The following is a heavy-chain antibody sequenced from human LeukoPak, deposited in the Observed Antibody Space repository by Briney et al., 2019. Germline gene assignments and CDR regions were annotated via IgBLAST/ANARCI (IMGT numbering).Heavy chain of an antibody. V-gene: IGHV1-46*01. CDR3: ARGTTAAY. J-gene: IGHJ4*02. D-gene: IGHD2-2*01. Sequence: ASVKVSCKASGYTFTSYYTDWVRQAPGQGLEWMGLINPSGGTKRYAQKFKGRVTSTGKPSTTPVYMGLSSLTSNAPAEYYGARGTTAAYWGQGTPVTVSS. CDR1: GYTFTSYY. CDR2: INPSGGTK.